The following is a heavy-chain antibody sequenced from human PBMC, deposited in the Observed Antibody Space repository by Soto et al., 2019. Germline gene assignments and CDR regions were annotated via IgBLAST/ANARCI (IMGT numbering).Heavy chain of an antibody. CDR2: ISGSGGST. Sequence: GGSLRLSCAASGFTFSSYAMSWVRQAPGKGLEWVSAISGSGGSTYYADSVKGRFTISRDNSKNTLYLQMNSLRAEDTAVYYCAKDKEVLRFLEWLPFDYWGQGTLVTVSS. D-gene: IGHD3-3*01. J-gene: IGHJ4*02. CDR3: AKDKEVLRFLEWLPFDY. V-gene: IGHV3-23*01. CDR1: GFTFSSYA.